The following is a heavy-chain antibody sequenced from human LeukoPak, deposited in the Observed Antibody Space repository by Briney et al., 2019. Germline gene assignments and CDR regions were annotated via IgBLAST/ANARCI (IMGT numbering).Heavy chain of an antibody. CDR2: ISSSSYI. Sequence: GGSLRLSCAASGSTVSGNYMSWVRQAPGKGLEWVSSISSSSYIYYADSVKGRVTISRDNAKNSLYLQMNSLRAEDTAVYYCARDKRDYDYVWGSYRYASEDYFDYWGQGTLVTVSS. V-gene: IGHV3-69-1*01. D-gene: IGHD3-16*02. CDR3: ARDKRDYDYVWGSYRYASEDYFDY. CDR1: GSTVSGNY. J-gene: IGHJ4*02.